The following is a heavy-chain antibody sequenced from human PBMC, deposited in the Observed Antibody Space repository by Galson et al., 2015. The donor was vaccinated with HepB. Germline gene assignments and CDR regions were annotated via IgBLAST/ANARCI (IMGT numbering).Heavy chain of an antibody. CDR1: GFTFSSYA. CDR3: ARLPSGSYLWDAFDI. D-gene: IGHD1-26*01. V-gene: IGHV3-23*01. CDR2: ISGSGGST. Sequence: SLRLSCAASGFTFSSYAMSWVRQAPGKGLEWVSAISGSGGSTYYADSVKGRFTISRDNSKNTLYLQMNSLRAEDTAVYYCARLPSGSYLWDAFDIWGQGTMVTVSS. J-gene: IGHJ3*02.